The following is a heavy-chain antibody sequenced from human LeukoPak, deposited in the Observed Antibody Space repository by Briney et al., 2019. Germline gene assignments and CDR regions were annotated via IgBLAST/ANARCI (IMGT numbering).Heavy chain of an antibody. CDR3: ARAQYLTAPAGTFANS. Sequence: ASMKVSCKASGYTFTDYFLHWVRRAPGQEFELMGWINPNSGATHYIQSFQGRVTMTRDTSLSIAYLQLNSLTPDDTAMYYCARAQYLTAPAGTFANSWGQGTLVTVSS. CDR2: INPNSGAT. V-gene: IGHV1-2*02. CDR1: GYTFTDYF. J-gene: IGHJ4*02. D-gene: IGHD6-13*01.